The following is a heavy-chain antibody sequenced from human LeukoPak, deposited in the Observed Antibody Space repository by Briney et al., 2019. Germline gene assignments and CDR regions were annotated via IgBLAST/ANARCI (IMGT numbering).Heavy chain of an antibody. CDR1: GYSISSGYS. Sequence: SETLSLTCTVSGYSISSGYSWGWIRQPPGKGLEWIGSIYHSGSTYYNPSLKSRVTVSLDTSKNQFSLKLSSVTATDTAVYYCARQLYSSGSYYAPMDVWGKGTTVTISS. CDR2: IYHSGST. J-gene: IGHJ6*03. D-gene: IGHD3-10*01. V-gene: IGHV4-38-2*02. CDR3: ARQLYSSGSYYAPMDV.